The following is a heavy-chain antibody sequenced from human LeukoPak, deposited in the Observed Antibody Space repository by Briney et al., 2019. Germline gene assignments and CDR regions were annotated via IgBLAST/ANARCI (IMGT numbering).Heavy chain of an antibody. Sequence: PGGSLRLSCAASGFTFSSYEMNWVRQAPGKGLEWVSYISSSGSTIYYADSVKGRFTISRDNAKNSLYLQMNSLRAEDTAVYYCARVLGYCSSTSCYGSSPWGQGTLVTVSS. CDR3: ARVLGYCSSTSCYGSSP. D-gene: IGHD2-2*01. V-gene: IGHV3-48*03. CDR1: GFTFSSYE. CDR2: ISSSGSTI. J-gene: IGHJ5*02.